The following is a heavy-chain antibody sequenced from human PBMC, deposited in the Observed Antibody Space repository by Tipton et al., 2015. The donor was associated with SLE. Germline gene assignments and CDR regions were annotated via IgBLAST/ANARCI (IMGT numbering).Heavy chain of an antibody. D-gene: IGHD4-11*01. CDR3: ARTGAYSNFYYYYYMDV. J-gene: IGHJ6*03. CDR2: IYYRGST. Sequence: TLSLTCTVSGVSINTYYWNWIRQPPGKGLEWIGYIYYRGSTSYNPSLKSRVTISLDTSKNQFALRLSSVTAADTGVYYCARTGAYSNFYYYYYMDVWGEGTTVTVSS. CDR1: GVSINTYY. V-gene: IGHV4-59*01.